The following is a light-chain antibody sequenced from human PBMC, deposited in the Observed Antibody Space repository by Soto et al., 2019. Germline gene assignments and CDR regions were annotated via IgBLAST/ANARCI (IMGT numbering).Light chain of an antibody. CDR3: QQSYSTPYT. Sequence: DIQMTQSPSSLSASVGDRVTITCRASQSISSYLNCYQQKPGKAPKLLIYAASSLQSGVPSRFSRSGSGTDFTLTISSLQPEDFATYYCQQSYSTPYTFGQGTKVDIK. CDR2: AAS. CDR1: QSISSY. J-gene: IGKJ2*01. V-gene: IGKV1-39*01.